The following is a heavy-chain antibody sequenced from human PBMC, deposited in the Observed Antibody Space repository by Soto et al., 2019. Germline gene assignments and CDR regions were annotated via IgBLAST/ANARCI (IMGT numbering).Heavy chain of an antibody. CDR3: ARVVPVAEAWFRP. D-gene: IGHD2-2*01. CDR2: ISLYSDGT. J-gene: IGHJ5*02. V-gene: IGHV1-18*01. CDR1: GYTFSNYG. Sequence: QVQLVQSGGEVKRPGASVKVSCKTSGYTFSNYGITWVRQAPGQPLEWLGWISLYSDGTNYAQKFQGRVSMTTDTSTTTAYMELRSLRSDDTAVYYCARVVPVAEAWFRPWGQGTLVTVSS.